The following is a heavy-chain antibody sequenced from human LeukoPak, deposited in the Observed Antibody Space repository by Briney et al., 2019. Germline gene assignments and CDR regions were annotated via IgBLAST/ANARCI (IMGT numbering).Heavy chain of an antibody. CDR2: IGSGGDT. D-gene: IGHD6-19*01. Sequence: SGGSLSLSCAGSGFSFSSYDMLWVRQATGKGLEWVSAIGSGGDTYYAGSVKGRFTISRESAKNSFYLQMNSLSAGDTAVYFCARAVAGTDEIDSWGQGTLVTVSS. CDR1: GFSFSSYD. CDR3: ARAVAGTDEIDS. J-gene: IGHJ4*02. V-gene: IGHV3-13*01.